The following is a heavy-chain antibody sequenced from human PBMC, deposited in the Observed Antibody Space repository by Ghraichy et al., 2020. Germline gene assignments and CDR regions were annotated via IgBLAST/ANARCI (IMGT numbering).Heavy chain of an antibody. V-gene: IGHV7-4-1*02. D-gene: IGHD6-13*01. CDR1: GYTFTNYA. CDR2: INTNTGNP. J-gene: IGHJ4*01. CDR3: ARRDSSSWYEAGFDY. Sequence: ASVKVSCKASGYTFTNYAMNWVRQAPGQGLEWMGWINTNTGNPTYAQGFTGRFVFSLDTSVSTAYLQISSLEAEDTAVYYCARRDSSSWYEAGFDYWGHGTLVTVSS.